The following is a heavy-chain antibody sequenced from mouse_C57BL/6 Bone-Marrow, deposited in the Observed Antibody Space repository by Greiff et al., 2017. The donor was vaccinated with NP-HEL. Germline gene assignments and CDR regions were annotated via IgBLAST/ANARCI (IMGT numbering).Heavy chain of an antibody. CDR2: IRSKSNNYAT. CDR3: VRDDVGLAWFAY. J-gene: IGHJ3*01. Sequence: EVQLVESGGGLVQPKGSLKLSCAASGFSFNTYAMNWVRQAPGKGLEWVARIRSKSNNYATYYADSVKDRFTISRDDSESMLYLQMNNLKTEDTAMYYCVRDDVGLAWFAYWGQGTLVTVSA. CDR1: GFSFNTYA. V-gene: IGHV10-1*01.